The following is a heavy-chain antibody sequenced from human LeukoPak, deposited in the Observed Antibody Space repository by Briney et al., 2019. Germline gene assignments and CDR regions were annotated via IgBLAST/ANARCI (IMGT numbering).Heavy chain of an antibody. CDR1: GGTFSSYA. CDR2: IIPILGIA. J-gene: IGHJ4*02. D-gene: IGHD3-22*01. V-gene: IGHV1-69*04. Sequence: SVKVSCKASGGTFSSYAISWVRQAPGQGLEWMGRIIPILGIANYAQKFQGRVTITADKSTSTAYMELSSLRSEDTAVYYCARDLSYYDGSGYTTAALDYWGQGTLVTVSS. CDR3: ARDLSYYDGSGYTTAALDY.